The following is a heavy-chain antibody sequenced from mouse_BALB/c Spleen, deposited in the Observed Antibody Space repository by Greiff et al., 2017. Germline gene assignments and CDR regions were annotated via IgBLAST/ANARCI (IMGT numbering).Heavy chain of an antibody. V-gene: IGHV1-39*01. Sequence: VQLKESGPELVKPGASVKISCKASGYSFTDYIMLWVKQSHGKSLEWIGNINPYYGSTSYNLKFKGKATLTVDKSSSTAYMQLNSLTSEDSAVYYCASGWVTGAMDYWGQGTSVTVSS. J-gene: IGHJ4*01. CDR1: GYSFTDYI. D-gene: IGHD2-2*01. CDR3: ASGWVTGAMDY. CDR2: INPYYGST.